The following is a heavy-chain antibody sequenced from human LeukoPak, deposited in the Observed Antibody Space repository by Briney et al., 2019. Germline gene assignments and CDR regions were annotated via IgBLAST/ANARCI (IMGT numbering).Heavy chain of an antibody. J-gene: IGHJ5*02. CDR3: ARDNIPVAGTGLSWFDP. Sequence: SETLSLTCTVSGGALSSGGYYWTWIRQPPGKGLEWIGNIYHSGTPYYNPSLKSRVTLSVDRSKNQFSLKTTSVTAADTAVYYCARDNIPVAGTGLSWFDPWGQGTLVTVSS. V-gene: IGHV4-30-2*01. CDR2: IYHSGTP. D-gene: IGHD6-13*01. CDR1: GGALSSGGYY.